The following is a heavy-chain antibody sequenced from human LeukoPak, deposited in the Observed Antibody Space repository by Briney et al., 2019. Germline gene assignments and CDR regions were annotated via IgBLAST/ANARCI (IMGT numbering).Heavy chain of an antibody. CDR2: INPDSGGT. Sequence: ASVKVSCKASGYPFTGYYLHWVRQAPGQGLEWMGWINPDSGGTDYEQKFQGRVTMTRDTSISTAYMELSRLRYDDTAVYYCARTSGYDFGTDFDYWGQGTLVTVSS. J-gene: IGHJ4*02. CDR1: GYPFTGYY. D-gene: IGHD5-12*01. V-gene: IGHV1-2*02. CDR3: ARTSGYDFGTDFDY.